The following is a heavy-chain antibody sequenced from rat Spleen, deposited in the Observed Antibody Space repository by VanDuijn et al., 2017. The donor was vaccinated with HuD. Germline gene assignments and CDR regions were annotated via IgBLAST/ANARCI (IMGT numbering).Heavy chain of an antibody. CDR3: ARAGGPSDF. CDR1: GFTFSSFA. D-gene: IGHD4-1*01. Sequence: EVQLVESGGGLVQPGRSMKLSCAASGFTFSSFAMAWVRQAPKKGLEWVATISYDGSSTYYRDSVKGRFTISRDNAKNTLYLQMSKLGSEDTAIYYCARAGGPSDFWGPGTMVTVSS. J-gene: IGHJ1*01. CDR2: ISYDGSST. V-gene: IGHV5-7*01.